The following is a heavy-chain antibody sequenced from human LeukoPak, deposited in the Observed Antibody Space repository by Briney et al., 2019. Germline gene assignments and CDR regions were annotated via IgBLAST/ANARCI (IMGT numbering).Heavy chain of an antibody. CDR3: ARGKGGYGPFDY. V-gene: IGHV3-48*03. D-gene: IGHD5-12*01. CDR1: GFTFSSYE. Sequence: GGSLRLSCAASGFTFSSYEMNWVRQAPGKGLECVSYITDSGSNIYYADSVKGRFTISRDNAKNSLYLQMNSLRAEDTAVYYCARGKGGYGPFDYWGQGTLVNVSS. J-gene: IGHJ4*02. CDR2: ITDSGSNI.